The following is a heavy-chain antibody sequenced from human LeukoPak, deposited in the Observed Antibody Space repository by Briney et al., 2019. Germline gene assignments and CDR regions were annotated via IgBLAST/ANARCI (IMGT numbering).Heavy chain of an antibody. CDR3: ARRSDSSGYRRLYYFDY. CDR2: IYYSGST. J-gene: IGHJ4*02. Sequence: PSETLSLTCTVSGGSISSYYWSWIRQPPGKGLEWIGYIYYSGSTNYNPSLKSRVTISVDTSKNQFSLKLSSVTAADTAVYYCARRSDSSGYRRLYYFDYWGQGTLVTVSS. V-gene: IGHV4-59*12. CDR1: GGSISSYY. D-gene: IGHD3-22*01.